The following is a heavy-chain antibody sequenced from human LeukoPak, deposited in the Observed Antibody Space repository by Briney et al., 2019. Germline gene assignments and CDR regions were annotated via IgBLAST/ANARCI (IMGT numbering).Heavy chain of an antibody. J-gene: IGHJ4*02. CDR1: GFTFSSYG. D-gene: IGHD4-17*01. CDR2: ISYDGSNK. CDR3: ARESRLLPYFDY. V-gene: IGHV3-33*05. Sequence: PGGSLRLSCAASGFTFSSYGMHWVRQAPGKGLEWVAVISYDGSNKYYADSVKGRFTISRDNSKNTLYLQMNSLRAEDTAVYYCARESRLLPYFDYWGQGTLVTVSS.